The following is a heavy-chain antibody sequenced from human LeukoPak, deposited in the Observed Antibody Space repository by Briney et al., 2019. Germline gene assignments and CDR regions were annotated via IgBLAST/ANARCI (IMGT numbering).Heavy chain of an antibody. J-gene: IGHJ4*02. V-gene: IGHV3-74*01. CDR3: TRGSGYSSGWYPFDS. Sequence: GGSLGPSCEASGFSFTTYRMHWVRQAPGKGLVWASRVNTDGSSTTYADSVKGRFTISRDNAKSTLYLEMNTLRAEDTAVYYCTRGSGYSSGWYPFDSWGQGTLVTVSS. CDR1: GFSFTTYR. D-gene: IGHD6-19*01. CDR2: VNTDGSST.